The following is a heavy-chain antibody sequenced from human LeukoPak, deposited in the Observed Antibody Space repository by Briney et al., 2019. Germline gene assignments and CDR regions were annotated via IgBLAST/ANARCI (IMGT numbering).Heavy chain of an antibody. J-gene: IGHJ6*03. V-gene: IGHV1-2*02. CDR3: ARGSSTRVYYYYYMDV. D-gene: IGHD6-6*01. CDR2: INPYSGGT. CDR1: GYTFADYY. Sequence: ASVKVSCKASGYTFADYYMHWVRQAPGQGLEWRGWINPYSGGTNYEQKFQGRVTMTRDTSISTAYMEVSRVRSDDTAMYYCARGSSTRVYYYYYMDVWGKGTTVTVSS.